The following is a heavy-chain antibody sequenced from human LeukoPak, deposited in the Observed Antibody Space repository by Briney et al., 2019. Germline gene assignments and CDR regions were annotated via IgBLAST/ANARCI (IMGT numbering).Heavy chain of an antibody. CDR3: VRDFSCSGGSCPLFDS. D-gene: IGHD2-15*01. CDR1: GFAFSGYW. J-gene: IGHJ4*02. V-gene: IGHV3-7*05. Sequence: GSLRLSCAASGFAFSGYWMTWVRQAPGKGLEWVANINPDGSEKYYVDSVKGRFTFSRDNAKNSLYLQMNSLRAEDTAIYYCVRDFSCSGGSCPLFDSWGQGTLVSVSS. CDR2: INPDGSEK.